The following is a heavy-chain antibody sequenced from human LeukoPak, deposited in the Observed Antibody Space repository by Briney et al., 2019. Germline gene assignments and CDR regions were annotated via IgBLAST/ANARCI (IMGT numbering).Heavy chain of an antibody. J-gene: IGHJ4*02. Sequence: GGSLRLSCAASGFTFSSYGMHWVRQAPGKGLEWVSFISYDGSKKYYADSVKGRFTISRDNSKNTLYVQMNSLRAEDTAMYYCAKDPGGMVVNGGVDYWGQGTLVTVPS. CDR2: ISYDGSKK. D-gene: IGHD2-8*02. V-gene: IGHV3-30*18. CDR1: GFTFSSYG. CDR3: AKDPGGMVVNGGVDY.